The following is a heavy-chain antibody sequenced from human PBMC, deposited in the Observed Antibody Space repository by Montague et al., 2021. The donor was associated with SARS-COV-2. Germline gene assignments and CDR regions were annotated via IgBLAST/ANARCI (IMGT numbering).Heavy chain of an antibody. J-gene: IGHJ4*02. CDR2: IFYTRST. D-gene: IGHD2-15*01. V-gene: IGHV4-59*01. Sequence: SETLSLTCSVSGGSTSNYYWTWIRQSPGKGLQWIGYIFYTRSTKFNPSLKSRVSMSLDTSKNHFSLRLSAVTAADTARYYCARAQNICFIANCVNYFDLWGLGALVTVSS. CDR1: GGSTSNYY. CDR3: ARAQNICFIANCVNYFDL.